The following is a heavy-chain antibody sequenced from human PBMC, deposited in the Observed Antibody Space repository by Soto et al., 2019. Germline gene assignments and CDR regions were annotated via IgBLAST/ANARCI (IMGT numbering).Heavy chain of an antibody. Sequence: GASVKVSCKASGYTFTSYGISWVRQAPGQGLEWMGWINPYNGSTNYAQKFQGRVTMTRDTSTSTAYMELRSLRSDDTAVYYCARGIAAAGTPWYFDLWGRGTLVTVSS. CDR3: ARGIAAAGTPWYFDL. CDR2: INPYNGST. D-gene: IGHD6-13*01. J-gene: IGHJ2*01. V-gene: IGHV1-18*01. CDR1: GYTFTSYG.